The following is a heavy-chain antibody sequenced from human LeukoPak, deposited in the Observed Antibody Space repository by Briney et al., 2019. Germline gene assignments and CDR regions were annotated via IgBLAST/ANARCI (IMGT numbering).Heavy chain of an antibody. V-gene: IGHV3-23*01. J-gene: IGHJ3*02. CDR2: MGVSGDNA. CDR1: AFTFSAFG. Sequence: ARCLRLACAASAFTFSAFGVAWVRPAQGKGLEWVGSMGVSGDNAHYAHSVTGRFATSRDNSKNTLYLQMTSLRAEDPAVYYCAKDPNGDSVGASDTWGQPTMVIVSS. D-gene: IGHD4-17*01. CDR3: AKDPNGDSVGASDT.